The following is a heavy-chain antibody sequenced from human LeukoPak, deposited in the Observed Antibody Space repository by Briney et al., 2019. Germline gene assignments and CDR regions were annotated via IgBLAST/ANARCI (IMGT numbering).Heavy chain of an antibody. Sequence: ASETLSLTCTVSGGSISSGGYSWSWIRQHPGKGLEWIGYIYYSGSTYYNPSLKSQLTISVDTSKNQFSLKLSSVTAADTAVYYCARDSDSSGYYYWGQGTLVTVSS. V-gene: IGHV4-31*01. CDR2: IYYSGST. CDR3: ARDSDSSGYYY. CDR1: GGSISSGGYS. J-gene: IGHJ4*02. D-gene: IGHD3-22*01.